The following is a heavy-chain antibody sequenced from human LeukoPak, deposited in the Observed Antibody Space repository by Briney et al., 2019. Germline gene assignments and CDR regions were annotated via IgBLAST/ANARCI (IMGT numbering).Heavy chain of an antibody. CDR1: GVTVSSNY. D-gene: IGHD2-15*01. Sequence: GGSLRLSCAASGVTVSSNYMSWVRQAPGKGLEWVSIIYSAGSTYYPDSVKGRFTISRDNSKNTLYLQMDSLRVEDTAVYYCARVVEGAFDIWGQGTMVTVSS. CDR2: IYSAGST. CDR3: ARVVEGAFDI. J-gene: IGHJ3*02. V-gene: IGHV3-53*01.